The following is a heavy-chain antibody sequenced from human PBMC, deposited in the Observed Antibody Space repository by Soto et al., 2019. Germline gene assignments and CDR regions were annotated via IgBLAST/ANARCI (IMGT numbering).Heavy chain of an antibody. CDR3: AKGGGWERQTRGLPIGY. J-gene: IGHJ4*02. CDR2: ISGSGGST. V-gene: IGHV3-23*01. Sequence: GGSLRLSCAASGLTFSSYAMSWVRQAPGKGLEWVSAISGSGGSTYYADSVKGRFTISRDNSKNTLYLQMNSLRAEDTAVYYCAKGGGWERQTRGLPIGYWGQGTLVTVSS. CDR1: GLTFSSYA. D-gene: IGHD1-26*01.